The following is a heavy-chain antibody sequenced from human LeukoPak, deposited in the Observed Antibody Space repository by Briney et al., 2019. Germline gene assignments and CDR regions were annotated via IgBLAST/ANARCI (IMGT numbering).Heavy chain of an antibody. CDR1: GFTFSNYG. J-gene: IGHJ1*01. D-gene: IGHD5-12*01. CDR2: IWYDGSNK. V-gene: IGHV3-33*01. CDR3: ARDLTVATIRTPLQH. Sequence: GGSLRLSRAASGFTFSNYGMHWVRQAPGKGLEWVAVIWYDGSNKYYADSVKGRFTISRDISKNTVHLQMNSLRAEDTAVYYCARDLTVATIRTPLQHWGQGTLLTVSS.